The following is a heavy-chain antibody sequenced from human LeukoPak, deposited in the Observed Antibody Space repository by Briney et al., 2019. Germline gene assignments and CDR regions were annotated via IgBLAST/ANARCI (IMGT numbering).Heavy chain of an antibody. CDR3: ATSGGGEYSFDD. CDR2: IYSSSSTI. Sequence: GGSLRLSCAASGFTFGSYSMNWVRQAPGKGLEWVSYIYSSSSTIYYADSVKGRFTISRDNARNSLYLQMNSLRAEDTAVYYCATSGGGEYSFDDWGQGTLVTVSS. D-gene: IGHD3-16*01. CDR1: GFTFGSYS. J-gene: IGHJ4*02. V-gene: IGHV3-48*04.